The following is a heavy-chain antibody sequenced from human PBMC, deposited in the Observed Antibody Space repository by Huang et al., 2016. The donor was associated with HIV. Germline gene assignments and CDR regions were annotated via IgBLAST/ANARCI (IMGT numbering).Heavy chain of an antibody. V-gene: IGHV4-30-4*08. CDR2: IVDSGST. CDR3: ARSFGELLVSFYFDS. D-gene: IGHD3-10*01. J-gene: IGHJ4*02. Sequence: QVQLQESGPGLVKPSQTLSLTCTVSGGSISSDDYFWNWVRQSPGKGLEWIGYIVDSGSTYYNRSRQGRVAIAVDASKNQFSRRLSSVTAADTAVYYCARSFGELLVSFYFDSWGQGILVTVSS. CDR1: GGSISSDDYF.